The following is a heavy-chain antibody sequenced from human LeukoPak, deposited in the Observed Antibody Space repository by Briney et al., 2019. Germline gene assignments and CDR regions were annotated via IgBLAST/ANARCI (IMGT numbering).Heavy chain of an antibody. CDR2: IKSDGSNT. V-gene: IGHV3-74*01. J-gene: IGHJ4*02. D-gene: IGHD3-10*01. CDR3: TRLKRGY. Sequence: PGGSLRLSCAASGFTFSNYWMHWVRQAPGKGLLWVSRIKSDGSNTSYADSVKGRFTISRDNAKNTLYLQMNSLRADDTAVYYCTRLKRGYWGQGTLVTVSS. CDR1: GFTFSNYW.